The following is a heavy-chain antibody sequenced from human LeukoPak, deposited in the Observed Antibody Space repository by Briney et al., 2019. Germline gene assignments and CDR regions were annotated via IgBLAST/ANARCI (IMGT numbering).Heavy chain of an antibody. J-gene: IGHJ4*02. CDR1: GYTFTGYY. CDR3: AREGAYGDYYFDY. Sequence: ASVKVSCKASGYTFTGYYMHWVRQAPGQGLEWMGWINPNSGGTNYAQKFQGWVTMTRDTSISTAYMELSRLRSDDTAVYCCAREGAYGDYYFDYWGQGTLVTVSS. D-gene: IGHD4-17*01. V-gene: IGHV1-2*04. CDR2: INPNSGGT.